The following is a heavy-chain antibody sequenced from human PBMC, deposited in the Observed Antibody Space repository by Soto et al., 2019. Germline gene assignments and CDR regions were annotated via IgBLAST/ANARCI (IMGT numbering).Heavy chain of an antibody. Sequence: SGPTLVNPAATLTLTCTVSGFSLSNIRLGVSWIRQPPGKALEWLAHIFANDETTYSTSLKTRLTISKDTSKSQVVLTMTNLDPEDTGTYYCARMRASGAYFDLFDYWGQGALVTVSS. D-gene: IGHD1-26*01. V-gene: IGHV2-26*01. CDR3: ARMRASGAYFDLFDY. CDR2: IFANDET. CDR1: GFSLSNIRLG. J-gene: IGHJ4*02.